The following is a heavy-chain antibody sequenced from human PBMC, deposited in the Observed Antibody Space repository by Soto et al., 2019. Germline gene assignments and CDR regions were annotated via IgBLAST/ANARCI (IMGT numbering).Heavy chain of an antibody. CDR1: GFTFSSYA. CDR2: ISGSGGST. CDR3: AKDLFRYYDFWSGYSPIDY. D-gene: IGHD3-3*01. Sequence: PGGSLRLSCAASGFTFSSYAMSWVRQAPGKGLEWVSAISGSGGSTYYADSVKGRFTISRDNSKNTLYLQMNSLRAEDTAVYYCAKDLFRYYDFWSGYSPIDYWGQGTLVTVSS. J-gene: IGHJ4*02. V-gene: IGHV3-23*01.